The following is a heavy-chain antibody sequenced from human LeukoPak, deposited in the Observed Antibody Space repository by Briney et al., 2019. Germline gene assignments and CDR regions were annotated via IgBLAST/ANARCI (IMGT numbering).Heavy chain of an antibody. V-gene: IGHV4-39*01. CDR2: VYYSGST. D-gene: IGHD3-22*01. CDR3: ARQAYYYDSSGYY. CDR1: GGSISSSSYY. Sequence: SETLSLTCTVSGGSISSSSYYWGWIRQPPGKGLEWIGSVYYSGSTYYNPSLKSRVTISVDTSKNQFSLKLSSVTAADTAVYYCARQAYYYDSSGYYRGQGTLDTVSS. J-gene: IGHJ4*02.